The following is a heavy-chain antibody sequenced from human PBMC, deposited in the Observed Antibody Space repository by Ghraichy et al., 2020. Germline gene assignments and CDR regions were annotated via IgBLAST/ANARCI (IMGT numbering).Heavy chain of an antibody. CDR1: GFTFSSYT. CDR3: ASQLRYYDILTGYFNNDAFDI. V-gene: IGHV3-48*01. CDR2: ISSTSTI. J-gene: IGHJ3*02. D-gene: IGHD3-9*01. Sequence: GGSLRLSCAASGFTFSSYTMSWVRQAPGKGLEWVSYISSTSTIYYADSVKGRFTISRDNAKNSLYLQMNSLRAEDTAVYYCASQLRYYDILTGYFNNDAFDIWGQGTMVTVSS.